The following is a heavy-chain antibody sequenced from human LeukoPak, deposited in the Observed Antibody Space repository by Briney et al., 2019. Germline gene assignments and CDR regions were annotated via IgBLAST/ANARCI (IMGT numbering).Heavy chain of an antibody. Sequence: SETLSLTCAVSGYSISSGYYWGWIRQPPGKGLEWIGSIYHSGSTYYSPSLKSRVTISVDTSKNQFSLKLSSVTAADTAVYYCASHGVVNNVIDYWGQGTLVTVSS. D-gene: IGHD3-3*01. J-gene: IGHJ4*02. CDR1: GYSISSGYY. V-gene: IGHV4-38-2*01. CDR3: ASHGVVNNVIDY. CDR2: IYHSGST.